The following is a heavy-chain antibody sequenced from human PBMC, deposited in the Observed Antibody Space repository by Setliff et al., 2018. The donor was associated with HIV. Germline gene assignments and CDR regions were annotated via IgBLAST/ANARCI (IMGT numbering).Heavy chain of an antibody. CDR2: IYTSGST. V-gene: IGHV4-61*02. J-gene: IGHJ6*03. Sequence: PSETLSLTCTVSGGSISSSSYYWSWIRQPAGKGLEWIGRIYTSGSTNYNPSLKSRVTISLDTSKNQFSLNLSSVTAADTAVYYCARRSPGGGYYMDVWGKGTTVTVSS. D-gene: IGHD3-16*01. CDR3: ARRSPGGGYYMDV. CDR1: GGSISSSSYY.